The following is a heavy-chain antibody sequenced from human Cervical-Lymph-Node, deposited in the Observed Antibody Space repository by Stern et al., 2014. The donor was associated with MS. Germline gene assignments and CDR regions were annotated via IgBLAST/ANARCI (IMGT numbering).Heavy chain of an antibody. CDR3: ARLLAAGYTYGEYTFDY. Sequence: VQLLESGAEVKKPGASVKVSCKASGYTFINYYMHWVRQAPGQGLEWMGKINPYSGSTTYAQKFQGRVTVTSDTSTSTVYMELSSLKSEDTAVYYCARLLAAGYTYGEYTFDYWGQGTLVTVSS. CDR2: INPYSGST. CDR1: GYTFINYY. J-gene: IGHJ4*02. D-gene: IGHD5-18*01. V-gene: IGHV1-46*01.